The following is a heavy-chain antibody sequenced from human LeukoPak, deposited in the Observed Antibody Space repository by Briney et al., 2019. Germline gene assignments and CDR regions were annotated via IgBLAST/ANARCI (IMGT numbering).Heavy chain of an antibody. Sequence: GGSLRLSCAASGFTFSSYCMTWVRQAPGGGLEWVANIKQDGSEKNYVDSVKGRFTISRDNAKNSLFLQMNSLNAEDTAVYYCAGGLNRRARFDYWGQGTLVTVSS. V-gene: IGHV3-7*01. CDR1: GFTFSSYC. D-gene: IGHD1-26*01. CDR2: IKQDGSEK. CDR3: AGGLNRRARFDY. J-gene: IGHJ4*02.